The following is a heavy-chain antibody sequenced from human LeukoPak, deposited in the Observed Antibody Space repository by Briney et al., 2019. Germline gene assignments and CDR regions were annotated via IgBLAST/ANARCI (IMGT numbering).Heavy chain of an antibody. CDR1: GFTVSSNY. V-gene: IGHV3-23*01. J-gene: IGHJ4*02. D-gene: IGHD6-13*01. Sequence: PGGSLRLSCAASGFTVSSNYMSWVRQAPGKGLEWVSTISGSGSNTYYADSAKGRFTISRDNSKNTLYLQMNSLRADDTAMYYCAKGPNPSSSWQIDYWGQGTLVTVSS. CDR3: AKGPNPSSSWQIDY. CDR2: ISGSGSNT.